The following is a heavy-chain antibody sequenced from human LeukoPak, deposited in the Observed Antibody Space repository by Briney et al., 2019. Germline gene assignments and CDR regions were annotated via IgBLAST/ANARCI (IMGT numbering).Heavy chain of an antibody. CDR3: ARGPSFPVTAPYYFDY. CDR1: GFTFTNYW. Sequence: GGSLRLSCAASGFTFTNYWMHWVRQAPGKGLVWVSRINSDGSSTSYADSVKGRFTISRDNAKNTLYLQMNSLRAEDTAVYYCARGPSFPVTAPYYFDYWGQGTLVTVSS. V-gene: IGHV3-74*01. J-gene: IGHJ4*02. D-gene: IGHD5-18*01. CDR2: INSDGSST.